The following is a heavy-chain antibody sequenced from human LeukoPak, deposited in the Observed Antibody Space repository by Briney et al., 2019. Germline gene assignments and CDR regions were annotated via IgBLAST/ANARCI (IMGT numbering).Heavy chain of an antibody. V-gene: IGHV3-33*01. D-gene: IGHD3-10*01. CDR1: GFTFSSFG. CDR2: IRYDGSNK. Sequence: GRSLRLSCTSSGFTFSSFGMHWVRHAPGKGLEWGAVIRYDGSNKYYADSVKGRFTISRDNSKNTLYLKMNSLRADDTAVYYCARIGSGSYYPDYWGQGTLVTVSS. CDR3: ARIGSGSYYPDY. J-gene: IGHJ4*02.